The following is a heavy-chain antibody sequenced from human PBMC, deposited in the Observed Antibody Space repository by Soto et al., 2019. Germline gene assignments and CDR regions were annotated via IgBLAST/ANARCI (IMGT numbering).Heavy chain of an antibody. CDR3: AKTFIAAAYNCFDP. J-gene: IGHJ5*02. D-gene: IGHD6-13*01. CDR2: ISSSSTYI. CDR1: GLTFSSYT. Sequence: EVQLVESGGGLVKPGGSLRLSCAVSGLTFSSYTFNWVRQAPGKGLEWVSSISSSSTYIYYADSVKGRFTISRDNAKNSLYLQINSLRAEDTAIYYCAKTFIAAAYNCFDPWGQGTLVTVSS. V-gene: IGHV3-21*01.